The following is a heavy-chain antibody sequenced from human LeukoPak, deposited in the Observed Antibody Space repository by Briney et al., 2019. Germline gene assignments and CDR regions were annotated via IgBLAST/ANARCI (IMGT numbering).Heavy chain of an antibody. D-gene: IGHD3-22*01. J-gene: IGHJ4*02. V-gene: IGHV4-59*01. CDR2: IYYSGST. CDR1: GGSISSYY. Sequence: SETLSLTCTVSGGSISSYYWSWIRQPPGKGLEWIGYIYYSGSTNYNPSLKSRVTISVDTSKNQFSLKLRSVTAADTAVYYCARDSDYYDSSGYYDYWGQGTLVTVSS. CDR3: ARDSDYYDSSGYYDY.